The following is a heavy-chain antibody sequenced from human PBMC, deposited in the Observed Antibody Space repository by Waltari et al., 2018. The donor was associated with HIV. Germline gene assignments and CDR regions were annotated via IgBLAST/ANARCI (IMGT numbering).Heavy chain of an antibody. CDR2: MNPNSGNT. V-gene: IGHV1-8*01. J-gene: IGHJ4*02. Sequence: QVQLVQSGAAAKKPGASVTVSCTASGYTFTTYDINWVRQATGQGLEWMGWMNPNSGNTAYAQNFQGRVTMTRNTSISTAYMELSSLRSEDTAVYYCARNSVATRYLDYWGQGTPVTVSS. CDR3: ARNSVATRYLDY. CDR1: GYTFTTYD. D-gene: IGHD5-12*01.